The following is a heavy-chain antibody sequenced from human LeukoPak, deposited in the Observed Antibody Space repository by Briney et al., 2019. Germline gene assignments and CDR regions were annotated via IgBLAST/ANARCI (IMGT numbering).Heavy chain of an antibody. D-gene: IGHD2-21*02. CDR3: AKWSSGCGRDCFSYYFDY. CDR1: GFTFSSDW. J-gene: IGHJ4*02. CDR2: MNSDGSGT. Sequence: GGSLRLSCAASGFTFSSDWKHWICHAPGKGMVWVSRMNSDGSGTTYADSAKGRLTISRDNTKNTLDLQMTSLRAEDTAVYYCAKWSSGCGRDCFSYYFDYWGQGTLVTVSS. V-gene: IGHV3-74*01.